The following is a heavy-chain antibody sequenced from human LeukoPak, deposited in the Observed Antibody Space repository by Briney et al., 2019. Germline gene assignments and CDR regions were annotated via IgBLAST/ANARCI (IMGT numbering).Heavy chain of an antibody. Sequence: PSETLSLTCAVSGGPFSGYFWSWIRQSSGKGLEWIGEIHNSGTTNYNPSLNSRVTISEDTSKNQFYLNLSSVTAADTAVYYCARGRSITLVREDFDYWGQGTLVTVSS. J-gene: IGHJ4*02. CDR2: IHNSGTT. V-gene: IGHV4-34*01. CDR3: ARGRSITLVREDFDY. CDR1: GGPFSGYF. D-gene: IGHD3-10*01.